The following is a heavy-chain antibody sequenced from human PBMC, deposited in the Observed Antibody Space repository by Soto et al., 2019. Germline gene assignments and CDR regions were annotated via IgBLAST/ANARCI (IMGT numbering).Heavy chain of an antibody. J-gene: IGHJ4*02. CDR2: IYYGGTT. CDR3: AKHAYCSGDSCYSRFDS. Sequence: SETLSLTCTVSGGSISSSSYYWGWLRQPPGKGLEWIGSIYYGGTTYYNPSLKSRVTISVDTSKSQFSLDLSSVTAADTAVYFCAKHAYCSGDSCYSRFDSRGQGTLVTVSS. CDR1: GGSISSSSYY. D-gene: IGHD2-15*01. V-gene: IGHV4-39*01.